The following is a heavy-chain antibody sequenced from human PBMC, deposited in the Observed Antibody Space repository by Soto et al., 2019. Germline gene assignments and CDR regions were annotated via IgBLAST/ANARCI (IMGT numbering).Heavy chain of an antibody. CDR3: ASSSRGLLWFGELFGFDP. J-gene: IGHJ5*02. D-gene: IGHD3-10*01. CDR2: IYYSGST. V-gene: IGHV4-31*11. Sequence: SEPLSLTWAVSGGSISSGGYYWSWIRQHPGKGLEWIGYIYYSGSTYYNPSLKSRVTISVDTSKNQFSLKLSSVTAADTAVYYCASSSRGLLWFGELFGFDPWGQGTLVTVSS. CDR1: GGSISSGGYY.